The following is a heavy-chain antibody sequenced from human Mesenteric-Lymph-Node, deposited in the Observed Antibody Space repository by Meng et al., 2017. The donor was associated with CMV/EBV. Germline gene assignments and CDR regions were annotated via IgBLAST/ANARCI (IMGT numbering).Heavy chain of an antibody. Sequence: ESLKISCAASGFTFSSYWMSWVRQAPGKGLEWIGEINRYGGTKYNPSLKSRVTISVDTSKNQFSLKLSSVTAADTAVYYCARFQFSPGFLDYWGQGTLVTVSS. J-gene: IGHJ4*02. CDR3: ARFQFSPGFLDY. CDR1: GFTFSSYW. V-gene: IGHV4-34*01. D-gene: IGHD3-10*01. CDR2: INRYGGT.